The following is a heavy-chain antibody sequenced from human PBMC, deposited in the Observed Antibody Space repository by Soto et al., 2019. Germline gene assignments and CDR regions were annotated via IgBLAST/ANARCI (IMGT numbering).Heavy chain of an antibody. D-gene: IGHD6-19*01. Sequence: SETLSLTCTVSGGSISSYYWSWIRQPPGKGLEWIGYIYYSGSTNYNPSLKSRVTISVDTSKNQFSLKLSSVTAADTAVYYCARHMEDSSGWTDYYFDYWGQGTLVTSPQ. CDR3: ARHMEDSSGWTDYYFDY. J-gene: IGHJ4*02. CDR2: IYYSGST. V-gene: IGHV4-59*08. CDR1: GGSISSYY.